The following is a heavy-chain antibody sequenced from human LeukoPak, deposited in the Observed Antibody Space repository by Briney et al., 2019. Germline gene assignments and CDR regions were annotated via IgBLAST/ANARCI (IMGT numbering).Heavy chain of an antibody. CDR2: IYYSGST. CDR1: GGSISSYY. Sequence: PSETLSLTCTVSGGSISSYYWSWIRQPPGKGLEWIGYIYYSGSTNYNPSLKSRVTMSVDTSKNQFSLKLSSVTAADTAVYYCARDAGLATAGAYYYYYGMDVWGQGTTVTVSS. CDR3: ARDAGLATAGAYYYYYGMDV. D-gene: IGHD2-15*01. V-gene: IGHV4-59*12. J-gene: IGHJ6*02.